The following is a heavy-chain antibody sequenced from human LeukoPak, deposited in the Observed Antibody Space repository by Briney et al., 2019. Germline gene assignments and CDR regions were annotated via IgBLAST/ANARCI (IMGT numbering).Heavy chain of an antibody. D-gene: IGHD5/OR15-5a*01. CDR1: GYTFTGYY. V-gene: IGHV1-2*02. CDR2: INPNSGGT. J-gene: IGHJ4*02. CDR3: ARDQGIVSTGLGY. Sequence: ASVKVSCKASGYTFTGYYMHWVRQAPGQGLEWMGWINPNSGGTNYAQKVQGRVTMTTDTSTNTAYMELRSLRSDDTAVYYCARDQGIVSTGLGYWGQGTLVTVSS.